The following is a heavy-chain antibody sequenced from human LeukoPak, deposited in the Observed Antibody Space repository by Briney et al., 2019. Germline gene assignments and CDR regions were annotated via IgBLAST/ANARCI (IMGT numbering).Heavy chain of an antibody. D-gene: IGHD1-26*01. CDR3: TREAVGATKYDY. V-gene: IGHV3-49*03. CDR1: GFTFGDYA. Sequence: GGSLRLSCTASGFTFGDYAMSWFRQAPGKGLEWVGFIRSKAYGGTTEYAASAKGRFTISRDDSKSIAYLQMNSLKTEDTAVYYCTREAVGATKYDYWGQGTLVTVSS. CDR2: IRSKAYGGTT. J-gene: IGHJ4*02.